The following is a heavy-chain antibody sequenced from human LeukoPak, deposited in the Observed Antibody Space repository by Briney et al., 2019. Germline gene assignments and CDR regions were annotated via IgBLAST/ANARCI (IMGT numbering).Heavy chain of an antibody. Sequence: PGGSLRLSSAASGFTFDDYAMHWVRQAPGKGLEWVSGISWNSGSIGYADSVKGRFTISRDNAKNSLYLQMNSLRAEDTALYYCARVAAAGNYFDYWGQGTLVTVSS. CDR1: GFTFDDYA. J-gene: IGHJ4*02. V-gene: IGHV3-9*01. D-gene: IGHD6-13*01. CDR3: ARVAAAGNYFDY. CDR2: ISWNSGSI.